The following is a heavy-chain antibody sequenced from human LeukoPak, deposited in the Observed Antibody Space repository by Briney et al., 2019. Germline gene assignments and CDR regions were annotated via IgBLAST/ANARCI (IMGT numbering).Heavy chain of an antibody. V-gene: IGHV4-34*01. Sequence: PSETLSLTCAVYGGSFSGYYWSWIRRPPGKGLEWIGEINHSGSTNYNPSLKRRVTISVDTSKNQFSLKLSSVTAADTAVYYCARGDSSGYYYADWGQGTLVTVSS. D-gene: IGHD3-22*01. CDR1: GGSFSGYY. CDR2: INHSGST. CDR3: ARGDSSGYYYAD. J-gene: IGHJ4*02.